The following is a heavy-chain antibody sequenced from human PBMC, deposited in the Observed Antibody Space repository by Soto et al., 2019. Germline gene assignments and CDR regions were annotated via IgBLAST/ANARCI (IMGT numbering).Heavy chain of an antibody. CDR1: GFTFSSHA. CDR3: ARFWSGGDYYYYYMDV. CDR2: ISGSGGST. V-gene: IGHV3-23*01. J-gene: IGHJ6*03. D-gene: IGHD3-3*01. Sequence: GGSLRLSCAASGFTFSSHAMSWVRQGPGKGLEWVSAISGSGGSTYYVDSVKGRFTISRDNSKNTLYLQMNSLRAEDTAVYYCARFWSGGDYYYYYMDVWGKGTTVTVSS.